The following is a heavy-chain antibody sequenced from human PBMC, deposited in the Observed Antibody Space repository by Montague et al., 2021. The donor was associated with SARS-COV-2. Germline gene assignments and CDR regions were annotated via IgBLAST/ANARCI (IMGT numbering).Heavy chain of an antibody. CDR2: ISSRGCYT. Sequence: SLRLSCAASGFTFNSHAMTWVRQPPGKGLDWVSTISSRGCYTYFADSVKGRFTISRDNSNSTVFLQMNSLRVEDTAVYYCAKVWGYYDSSGYYYVWGFDHWGQGTLVTVSS. D-gene: IGHD3-22*01. CDR1: GFTFNSHA. V-gene: IGHV3-23*01. CDR3: AKVWGYYDSSGYYYVWGFDH. J-gene: IGHJ4*02.